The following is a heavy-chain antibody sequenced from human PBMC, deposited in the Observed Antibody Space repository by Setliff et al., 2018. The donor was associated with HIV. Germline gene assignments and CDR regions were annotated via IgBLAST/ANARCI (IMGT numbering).Heavy chain of an antibody. CDR1: GYTFTSYY. CDR2: INPSGGST. Sequence: ASVKVSCKASGYTFTSYYMHWVRQAPGQGLEWMGIINPSGGSTSYAQKFQGRVTMTRDTSTSTVCMELSSLRSEDTAVYYCARSMTTVTDGGAGWFDPWGQGTLVTVSS. J-gene: IGHJ5*02. V-gene: IGHV1-46*01. D-gene: IGHD4-17*01. CDR3: ARSMTTVTDGGAGWFDP.